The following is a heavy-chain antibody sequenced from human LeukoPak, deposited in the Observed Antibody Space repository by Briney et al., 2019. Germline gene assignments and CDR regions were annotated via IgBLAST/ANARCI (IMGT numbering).Heavy chain of an antibody. V-gene: IGHV1-24*01. CDR3: ATLPPSRYTYGYFNY. J-gene: IGHJ4*02. CDR1: DYTLTELS. D-gene: IGHD5-18*01. CDR2: FDPEDGKT. Sequence: ASVKVSCNVSDYTLTELSMHWVRQAPGKGLEWMGSFDPEDGKTIYAQKFQGRVTMTEDTSTDTASMELSSLRSEDTAIYYCATLPPSRYTYGYFNYWGPGTLVTVSS.